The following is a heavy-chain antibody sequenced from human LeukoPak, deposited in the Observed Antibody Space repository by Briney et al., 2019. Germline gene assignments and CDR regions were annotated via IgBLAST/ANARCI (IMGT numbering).Heavy chain of an antibody. CDR3: ARADVDTAMARHFDY. CDR1: DDSITMYY. J-gene: IGHJ4*02. Sequence: SETLSLTCTVSDDSITMYYWTWIRQPPGRGLEWIGYIYYSGSTDYNPSLKSRVTISVDTSKNQFSLKLSSVTAADTAVYYCARADVDTAMARHFDYWGQGTLVTVSS. V-gene: IGHV4-59*01. CDR2: IYYSGST. D-gene: IGHD5-18*01.